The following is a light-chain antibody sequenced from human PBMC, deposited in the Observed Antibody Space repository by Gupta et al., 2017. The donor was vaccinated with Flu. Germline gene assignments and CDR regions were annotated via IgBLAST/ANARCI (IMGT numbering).Light chain of an antibody. CDR1: QSVGIN. J-gene: IGKJ4*01. Sequence: EIVLTQSPVTLSVSPGERATLSCRASQSVGINLGWYQQKPGQAPRLLIYGASTSATGVSDRFSASGSWTEFTLTISSLQSEDSAVFYCQQFNNRPPLTFGGGTKVEIK. V-gene: IGKV3-15*01. CDR3: QQFNNRPPLT. CDR2: GAS.